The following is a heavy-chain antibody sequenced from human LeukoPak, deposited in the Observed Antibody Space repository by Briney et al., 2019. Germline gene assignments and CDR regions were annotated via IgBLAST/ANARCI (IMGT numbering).Heavy chain of an antibody. CDR1: GYTFTGYG. CDR3: ARDGDWGSTFDY. V-gene: IGHV1-18*01. Sequence: ASVKVSCKASGYTFTGYGITWVRQAPGQGLEWMGWISVNNGNTNYAQNLQGRVTITADESTSTAYMELSSLRSEDTAVYYCARDGDWGSTFDYWGQGTLVTVSS. CDR2: ISVNNGNT. D-gene: IGHD7-27*01. J-gene: IGHJ4*02.